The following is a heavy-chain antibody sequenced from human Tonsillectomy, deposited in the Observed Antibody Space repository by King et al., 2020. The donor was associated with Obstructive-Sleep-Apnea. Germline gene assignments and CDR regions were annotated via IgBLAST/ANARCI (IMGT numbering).Heavy chain of an antibody. D-gene: IGHD5-12*01. V-gene: IGHV4-39*07. CDR2: IFYSGST. CDR3: ARVGRYSEYDLGVADY. J-gene: IGHJ4*02. Sequence: QLQESGPGLVKPSETLSLICTVSGGSISSSTYYWGWIRQPPGKGLEWIGSIFYSGSTYYPPSLKSRVTISVDTSKNQFSLKVTSVTAADTALYYCARVGRYSEYDLGVADYWGQGSLVTVSS. CDR1: GGSISSSTYY.